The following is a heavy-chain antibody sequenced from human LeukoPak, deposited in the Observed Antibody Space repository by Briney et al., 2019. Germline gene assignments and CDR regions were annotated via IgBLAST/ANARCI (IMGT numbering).Heavy chain of an antibody. CDR3: ARVGRGSSSQGGFDY. Sequence: SETLSLTCAVYGGSFSGYYWSWIRQPPGKGLEWIGEINHSGSTNYNPSLKSRVTISVDTSKNQFSLKLSSVTAADTAVYYCARVGRGSSSQGGFDYWGQGTLVTVSS. J-gene: IGHJ4*02. CDR1: GGSFSGYY. CDR2: INHSGST. V-gene: IGHV4-34*01. D-gene: IGHD6-13*01.